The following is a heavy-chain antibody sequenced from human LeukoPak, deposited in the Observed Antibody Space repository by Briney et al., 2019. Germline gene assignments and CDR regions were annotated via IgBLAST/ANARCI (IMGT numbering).Heavy chain of an antibody. CDR2: ISTYSGNT. CDR3: ARGEGYDSSGYANWFDP. CDR1: GYSFTTYG. Sequence: ASVKVSCKASGYSFTTYGINWVRQAPGQGLECMGWISTYSGNTNYAQKFQGRVTMTTDTSTSTACMELRSLTSDDTAVYYCARGEGYDSSGYANWFDPWGQGTLVTVSS. D-gene: IGHD3-22*01. V-gene: IGHV1-18*01. J-gene: IGHJ5*02.